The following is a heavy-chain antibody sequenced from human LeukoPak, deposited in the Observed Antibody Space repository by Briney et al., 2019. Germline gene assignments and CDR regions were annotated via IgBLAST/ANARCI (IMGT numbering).Heavy chain of an antibody. Sequence: GGSPRLSCAASGFTFSSYSMNWVRQAPGKGLEWVSSISSSSRYIYYADSVKGRFTISRDNAKNSLYLQMNSLRAEDTAVYYCARGEYYYDSSGTNWFDPWGQGTLVTVSS. CDR1: GFTFSSYS. D-gene: IGHD3-22*01. V-gene: IGHV3-21*01. J-gene: IGHJ5*02. CDR2: ISSSSRYI. CDR3: ARGEYYYDSSGTNWFDP.